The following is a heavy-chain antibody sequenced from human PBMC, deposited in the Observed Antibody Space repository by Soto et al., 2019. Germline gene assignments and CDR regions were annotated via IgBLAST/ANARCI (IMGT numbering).Heavy chain of an antibody. V-gene: IGHV4-59*01. CDR1: GGSISSYY. D-gene: IGHD3-3*01. Sequence: SETLSLTCTVSGGSISSYYWSWIRQPPGKGLEWIGYIYYSGSTNYNPSLKSRVTISVDTSKNQFSLKLSSVTAADTAVYYCARSKIFETILDYWGQGNLVTVSS. CDR3: ARSKIFETILDY. CDR2: IYYSGST. J-gene: IGHJ4*02.